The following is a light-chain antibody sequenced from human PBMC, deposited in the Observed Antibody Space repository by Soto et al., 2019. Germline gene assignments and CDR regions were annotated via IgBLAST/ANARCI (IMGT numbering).Light chain of an antibody. CDR3: QQRSNWPIT. J-gene: IGKJ5*01. CDR1: QSVSSY. V-gene: IGKV3-11*01. Sequence: EIFLPQSPTPLSLSAGERSTLSCRASQSVSSYLAWYQQKPGQAPRLLIYDASNRATGIPARFSGSGSGTDFTLTISSLEPEDFAVYYCQQRSNWPITFGQGTRLEI. CDR2: DAS.